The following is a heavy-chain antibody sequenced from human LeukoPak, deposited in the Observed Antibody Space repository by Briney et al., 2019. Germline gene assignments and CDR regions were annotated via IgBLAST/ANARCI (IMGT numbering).Heavy chain of an antibody. D-gene: IGHD3-10*01. Sequence: SETLSLTCTVSGGSISSYYWSWIRQPAGKGLEWIGRIYTSGSTNYNPSLKSRVTMSVDTSKNQFSLKLSSVTAADTAVYYCARVPPYGSGPYNWFDPWGQGTLVTVPS. CDR2: IYTSGST. CDR1: GGSISSYY. J-gene: IGHJ5*02. CDR3: ARVPPYGSGPYNWFDP. V-gene: IGHV4-4*07.